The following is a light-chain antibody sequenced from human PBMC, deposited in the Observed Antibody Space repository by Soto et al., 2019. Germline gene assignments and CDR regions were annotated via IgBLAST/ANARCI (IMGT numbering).Light chain of an antibody. CDR2: AAS. Sequence: DIPLTQSPSFLSASVVESVTIXCRASQGISSYLAWYQQKPGKATKLLIYAASTLESGVPSRFSGTGSGTEFTFSITSLQPEYFGTYYCQQCYMGWTFGQGTKVDIK. J-gene: IGKJ1*01. V-gene: IGKV1-9*01. CDR3: QQCYMGWT. CDR1: QGISSY.